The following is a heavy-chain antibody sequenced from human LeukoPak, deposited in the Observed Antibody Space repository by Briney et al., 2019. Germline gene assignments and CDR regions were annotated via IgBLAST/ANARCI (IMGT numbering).Heavy chain of an antibody. D-gene: IGHD2/OR15-2a*01. J-gene: IGHJ6*02. V-gene: IGHV3-30*03. CDR1: GFTFSSYG. Sequence: PGGSLRLSCAASGFTFSSYGMHWVRQAPGKGLEWVAVISYDGSNKYYADSVKGRFTISRDNSKNTLYLQMNSLRAEDTAVYYCARDARRGGLLLYYYGMDVWGQGTTVTVSS. CDR3: ARDARRGGLLLYYYGMDV. CDR2: ISYDGSNK.